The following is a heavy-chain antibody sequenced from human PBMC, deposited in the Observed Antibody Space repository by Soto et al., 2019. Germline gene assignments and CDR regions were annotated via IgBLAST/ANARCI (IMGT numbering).Heavy chain of an antibody. CDR2: IYYGGNT. Sequence: PSETLSLTCTVSGGSIRSGGYYWGWVRQNPRRGLEWIGNIYYGGNTYYNPSLKSRLTISVDTSKNQFSLNLSSVTAADTAVYYCARDRLMATAGTARHYFGLDVWGQGTTVTVSS. D-gene: IGHD5-18*01. CDR1: GGSIRSGGYY. V-gene: IGHV4-31*03. CDR3: ARDRLMATAGTARHYFGLDV. J-gene: IGHJ6*02.